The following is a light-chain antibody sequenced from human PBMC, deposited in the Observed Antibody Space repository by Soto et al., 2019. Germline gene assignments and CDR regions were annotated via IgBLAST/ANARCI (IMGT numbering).Light chain of an antibody. J-gene: IGKJ2*03. CDR1: QNVGSS. CDR3: QQYKNYYS. Sequence: IVLTQSPVSLSVSTGVRATLSCRVSQNVGSSLAWYQQKPGQAPRLLIRTASTRATGIPARFSGSGSGTEFTLTISSLQSEDFAVYYCQQYKNYYSFGQGTKVEIK. V-gene: IGKV3-15*01. CDR2: TAS.